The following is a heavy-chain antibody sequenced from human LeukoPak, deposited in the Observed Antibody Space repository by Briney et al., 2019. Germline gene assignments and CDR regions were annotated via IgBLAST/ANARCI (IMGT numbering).Heavy chain of an antibody. Sequence: SGGSLRLSCAASGFTFSSYAMSWVRQAPGKGLEWVSAISGSGGSTYYADSVKGRFTISRDNSKNTLYLQMNSLRAEDTALYYCAKGQSYVWGSYHLTPHAFDIWGQGTMVTVSS. V-gene: IGHV3-23*01. CDR3: AKGQSYVWGSYHLTPHAFDI. CDR2: ISGSGGST. D-gene: IGHD3-16*02. J-gene: IGHJ3*02. CDR1: GFTFSSYA.